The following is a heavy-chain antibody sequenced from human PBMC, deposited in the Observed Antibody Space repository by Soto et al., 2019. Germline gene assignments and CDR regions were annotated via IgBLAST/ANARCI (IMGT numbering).Heavy chain of an antibody. V-gene: IGHV4-59*12. CDR3: ARDIGSYAYGEGY. CDR2: IYYSGST. CDR1: GGSISSYY. J-gene: IGHJ4*02. D-gene: IGHD3-10*01. Sequence: SETLSLTCTVSGGSISSYYWSWIRQPPGKGLEWIGYIYYSGSTNYNPSLKSRVTISVDTSKNQFSLKLSSATAADTAVYYCARDIGSYAYGEGYWGQGIQVTVSS.